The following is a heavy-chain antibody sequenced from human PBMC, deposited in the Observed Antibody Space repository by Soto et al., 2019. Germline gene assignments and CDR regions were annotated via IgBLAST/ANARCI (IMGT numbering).Heavy chain of an antibody. V-gene: IGHV1-3*01. CDR3: ARAISGYVT. CDR2: INAGNGNT. Sequence: QVQLVQSGAEVKKPGASVKVSCKASGITFSTYAIHWVRQAPGQGLEWMGWINAGNGNTRYSQKFQGRVTLTRDTSASTTYMDLSSLRSEDTAIYYGARAISGYVTWGQGTLVTVSS. J-gene: IGHJ4*02. CDR1: GITFSTYA. D-gene: IGHD5-12*01.